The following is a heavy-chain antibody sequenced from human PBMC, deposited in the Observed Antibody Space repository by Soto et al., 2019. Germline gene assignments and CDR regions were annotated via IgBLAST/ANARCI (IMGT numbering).Heavy chain of an antibody. CDR1: GYTFTSYG. CDR2: ISAYNGNT. CDR3: ARVEPPGIAAAGTGAFDI. D-gene: IGHD6-13*01. Sequence: ASVKVSCKASGYTFTSYGISWVRQAPGQGLEWMGWISAYNGNTNYAQKLQGRVTMTTDTSTSTAYMELRSLRSDDTAVYYCARVEPPGIAAAGTGAFDIWGQGTMVTVSS. V-gene: IGHV1-18*01. J-gene: IGHJ3*02.